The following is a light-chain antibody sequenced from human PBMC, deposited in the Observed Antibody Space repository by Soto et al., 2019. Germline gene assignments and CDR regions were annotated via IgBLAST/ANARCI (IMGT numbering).Light chain of an antibody. Sequence: EMVLTRSPGTRSWSPVGRGTLSCRASQSVRSSYLAWYQQKPGQAPRLLIYGASSRATGIPDRFSGSGSGTDFALTINRLETEDFAVYYCQQYGSSGTFGQGTKVDIK. V-gene: IGKV3-20*01. J-gene: IGKJ1*01. CDR3: QQYGSSGT. CDR2: GAS. CDR1: QSVRSSY.